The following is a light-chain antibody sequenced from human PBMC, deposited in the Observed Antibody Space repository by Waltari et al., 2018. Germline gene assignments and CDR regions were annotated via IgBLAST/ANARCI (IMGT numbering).Light chain of an antibody. CDR2: LGS. Sequence: DIVMTQSPLSLPVTPGEPASISCRSSQSLLHSNGYNYLDWYLQKPGQSPQLLIYLGSSRASGVPDRFSGSESGTNFTLKISRVEAEDVGVYYCMQALQIPWTFGQGTKVEIK. J-gene: IGKJ1*01. CDR1: QSLLHSNGYNY. CDR3: MQALQIPWT. V-gene: IGKV2-28*01.